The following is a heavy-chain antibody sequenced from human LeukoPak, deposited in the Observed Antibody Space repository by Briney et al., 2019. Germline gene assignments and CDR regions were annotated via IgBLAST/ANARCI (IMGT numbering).Heavy chain of an antibody. CDR2: ISYDGSNK. D-gene: IGHD4-11*01. J-gene: IGHJ4*02. V-gene: IGHV3-30-3*01. CDR3: ASGDTVTIAVSSVDY. Sequence: PGRSLRLSCAASGFTFSSYAMHWVRQAPGKGLEWVAVISYDGSNKYYADSVKGRFTISRDNSKNTLYLQMNSLRAEDTAVYYCASGDTVTIAVSSVDYWGQGTLVTVSS. CDR1: GFTFSSYA.